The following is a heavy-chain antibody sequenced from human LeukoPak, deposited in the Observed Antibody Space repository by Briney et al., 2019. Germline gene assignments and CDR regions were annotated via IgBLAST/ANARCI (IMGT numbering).Heavy chain of an antibody. D-gene: IGHD5-12*01. V-gene: IGHV1-18*01. CDR1: GYTFTSYG. CDR3: ALSYSGYEGYYYYYYGMDV. CDR2: ISAYNGNT. J-gene: IGHJ6*02. Sequence: ASVKVSCKASGYTFTSYGISWVRQAPGQGLEWMGWISAYNGNTNYAQKLQGRVTMTIDTSTSTAYMELRSLRSDDTAVYYCALSYSGYEGYYYYYYGMDVWGQGTTVTVSS.